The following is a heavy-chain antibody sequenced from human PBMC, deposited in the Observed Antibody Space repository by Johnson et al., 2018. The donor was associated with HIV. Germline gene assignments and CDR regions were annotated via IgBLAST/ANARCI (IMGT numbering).Heavy chain of an antibody. Sequence: VQLVESGGGLVQPGGSLRLSCAASGFTFSNYWMSWVRQAPGKGLEWVANITQDGSEKYYVDSVKGRFTISRDNAKNSLYLQMNSLRAEDTAVYYCARRAVGGSWFLGNAFDIWGQGTMVTVSS. V-gene: IGHV3-7*04. D-gene: IGHD6-13*01. J-gene: IGHJ3*02. CDR1: GFTFSNYW. CDR3: ARRAVGGSWFLGNAFDI. CDR2: ITQDGSEK.